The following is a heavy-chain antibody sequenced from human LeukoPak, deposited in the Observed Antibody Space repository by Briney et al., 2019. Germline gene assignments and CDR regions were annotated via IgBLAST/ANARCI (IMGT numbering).Heavy chain of an antibody. CDR3: AGYTVVRGITLSAFDI. V-gene: IGHV1-2*02. J-gene: IGHJ3*02. D-gene: IGHD3-10*01. Sequence: GASVKVSCKASGDTITGYYLHWVRQAPRQGLEWVGCFDPNTGVTHYAQKFQGRVTIARDTSVDTDYLELRSLISDDTALYYCAGYTVVRGITLSAFDIWGQRTVLTVSS. CDR2: FDPNTGVT. CDR1: GDTITGYY.